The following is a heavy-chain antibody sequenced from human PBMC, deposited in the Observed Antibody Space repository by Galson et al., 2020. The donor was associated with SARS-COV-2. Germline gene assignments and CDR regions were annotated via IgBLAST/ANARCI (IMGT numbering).Heavy chain of an antibody. Sequence: QAGGSLRLSCAASGFTISNYAMRWFRQAPGKGLQWVSTVTGGGTTTLYTDSVKGRFTISRDNSRNTLYLQMNSLRAEDTAVYFCARSLGSGFSPSSHWGQGTLVTVSS. CDR2: VTGGGTTT. V-gene: IGHV3-23*01. D-gene: IGHD3-10*01. CDR1: GFTISNYA. CDR3: ARSLGSGFSPSSH. J-gene: IGHJ4*02.